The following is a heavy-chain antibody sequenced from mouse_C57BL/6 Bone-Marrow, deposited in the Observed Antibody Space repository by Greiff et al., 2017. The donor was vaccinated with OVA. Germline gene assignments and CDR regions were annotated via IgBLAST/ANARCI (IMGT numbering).Heavy chain of an antibody. D-gene: IGHD4-1*01. CDR1: GYTFTSYW. J-gene: IGHJ2*01. V-gene: IGHV1-7*01. CDR2: INPSSGYT. CDR3: ARDWDRYYFDY. Sequence: VHLVESGAELAKPGASVKLSCKASGYTFTSYWMHWVKQRPGQGLEWIGYINPSSGYTKYNQKFKDKATLTADKSSSTAYMQLSSLTTEDSAIYYCARDWDRYYFDYWGQGTTLTVSS.